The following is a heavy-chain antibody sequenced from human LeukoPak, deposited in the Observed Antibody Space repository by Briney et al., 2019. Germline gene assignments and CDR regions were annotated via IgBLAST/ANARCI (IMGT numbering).Heavy chain of an antibody. V-gene: IGHV3-23*01. CDR2: ISSSGGST. D-gene: IGHD2-15*01. J-gene: IGHJ6*02. CDR3: AKAQNKRYCSGGSCYSGMDV. CDR1: GFTFSSYA. Sequence: PGGSLRLSCAASGFTFSSYAMSWVRQAPGKGLEWVSAISSSGGSTYYADSVKGRFTISRDNSKNTLYLQMNSLRAEDTAVYYCAKAQNKRYCSGGSCYSGMDVWGQGTTVTVSS.